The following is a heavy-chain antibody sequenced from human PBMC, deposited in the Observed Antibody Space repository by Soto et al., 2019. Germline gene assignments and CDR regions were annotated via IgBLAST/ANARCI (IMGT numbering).Heavy chain of an antibody. Sequence: ASVKDLCKACCYKFTTYFIHWVRQAPGHGLAWVGMIPLGGDTGCAQEFRGRVTMTIDTSTTTAYMELRNLTSEDTAVYFSVRGYCTTSPCSGDFQFWGQGTLVTVSS. CDR3: VRGYCTTSPCSGDFQF. CDR1: CYKFTTYF. CDR2: IPLGGDT. V-gene: IGHV1-46*01. J-gene: IGHJ1*01. D-gene: IGHD2-15*01.